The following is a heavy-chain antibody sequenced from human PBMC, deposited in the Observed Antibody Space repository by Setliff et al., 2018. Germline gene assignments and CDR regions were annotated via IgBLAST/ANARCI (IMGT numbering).Heavy chain of an antibody. J-gene: IGHJ4*01. CDR1: GGFSTHA. V-gene: IGHV1-69*05. Sequence: SVKVSCKASGGFSTHAISWVRQVPGQGLEWMGGIIPILGTTDYAQNFQGRVTITTDESTSSAYLEMSNLRSEDTAVYYCASALIRRVAVAGKSQFEYWGQGTLVTVSS. D-gene: IGHD6-19*01. CDR2: IIPILGTT. CDR3: ASALIRRVAVAGKSQFEY.